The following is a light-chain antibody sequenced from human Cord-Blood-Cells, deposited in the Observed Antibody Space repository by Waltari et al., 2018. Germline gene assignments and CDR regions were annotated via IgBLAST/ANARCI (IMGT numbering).Light chain of an antibody. CDR1: QSVSSY. Sequence: EIALTQSPATLSLSPGNRATLSCRASQSVSSYLAWYQQKPGQAPRLLIYDASNRATGIPARFSGSGSGTDCTLTISSLEPEDFAVYYCQQRSNWLTFGGGTKVEIK. J-gene: IGKJ4*01. CDR2: DAS. CDR3: QQRSNWLT. V-gene: IGKV3-11*01.